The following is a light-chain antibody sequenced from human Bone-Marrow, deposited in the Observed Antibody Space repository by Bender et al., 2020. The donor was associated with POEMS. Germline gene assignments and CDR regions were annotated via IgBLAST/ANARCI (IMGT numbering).Light chain of an antibody. CDR2: GDT. Sequence: QSVLTQPPSVSGAPGQRVTVSCTGTSSNIGAGYFVHWYQQLPGTPPKLLIFGDTYRPSGVPDPLSGSKSGTSASLAITGLQPEDEANYYCQSYDTIVSGSVCGGGPKLTVL. V-gene: IGLV1-40*01. CDR3: QSYDTIVSGSV. CDR1: SSNIGAGYF. J-gene: IGLJ3*02.